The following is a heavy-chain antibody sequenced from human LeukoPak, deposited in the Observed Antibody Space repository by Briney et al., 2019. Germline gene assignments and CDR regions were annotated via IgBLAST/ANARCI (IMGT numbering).Heavy chain of an antibody. Sequence: SETLSLTCAVYGGSFSGYYWSWIRQPPRKGLEWIGEINHSGSTNYNPSLKSRVTISVDTSKNQFSLKLSSVAAADTAVYYCARGRTYGTWGQGTLVTVSS. D-gene: IGHD3-10*01. V-gene: IGHV4-34*01. CDR1: GGSFSGYY. CDR2: INHSGST. J-gene: IGHJ5*02. CDR3: ARGRTYGT.